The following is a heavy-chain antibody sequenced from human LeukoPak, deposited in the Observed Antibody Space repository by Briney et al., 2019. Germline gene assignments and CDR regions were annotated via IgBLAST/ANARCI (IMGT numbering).Heavy chain of an antibody. D-gene: IGHD6-6*01. J-gene: IGHJ6*03. CDR1: GFPFNTYW. CDR3: ARSRQLGAEDYYYYMDV. CDR2: IKQDGSEK. V-gene: IGHV3-7*01. Sequence: GGSLRLSCAASGFPFNTYWMTWVRLAPGRGLEWVANIKQDGSEKYYVDSVKGRFTISRDNAKNSLYLQMNSLRAEDTAVYYCARSRQLGAEDYYYYMDVWGKGTTVTVSS.